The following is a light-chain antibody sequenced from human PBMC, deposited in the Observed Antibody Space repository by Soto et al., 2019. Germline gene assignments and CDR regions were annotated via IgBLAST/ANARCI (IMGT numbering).Light chain of an antibody. CDR2: AAS. V-gene: IGKV3-15*01. CDR1: QSVSSN. Sequence: EIVMTQSPATLSVSPGERATLSCRASQSVSSNLAWYQQRPGQAPRLLIYAASTRATGIPARFSGSGSGTEFTLTISSLHSEDFAVYYCQQYNNWPLTFGPGTKVDI. J-gene: IGKJ3*01. CDR3: QQYNNWPLT.